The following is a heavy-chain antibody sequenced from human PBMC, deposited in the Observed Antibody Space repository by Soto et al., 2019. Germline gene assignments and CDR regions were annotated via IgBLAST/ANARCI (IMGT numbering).Heavy chain of an antibody. J-gene: IGHJ4*02. Sequence: SETLSLTCAVYGGSFSGYYLSWIRQPPGKGLEWIGEINHSGSTNYNPSLKSRVTISVDTSKNQFSLKLSSVTAADTAVYYCAASYYHYYDSSGYYYVWGQGTLVTVSS. V-gene: IGHV4-34*01. CDR3: AASYYHYYDSSGYYYV. CDR2: INHSGST. CDR1: GGSFSGYY. D-gene: IGHD3-22*01.